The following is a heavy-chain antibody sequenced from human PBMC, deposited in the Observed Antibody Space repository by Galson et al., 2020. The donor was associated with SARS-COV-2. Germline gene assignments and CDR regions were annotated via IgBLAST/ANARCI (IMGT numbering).Heavy chain of an antibody. D-gene: IGHD4-17*01. CDR1: GFPLSSYA. J-gene: IGHJ4*02. CDR3: ARDHPDYGDCRLGFDY. V-gene: IGHV3-30-3*01. Sequence: TGGSLRLSCAASGFPLSSYAMHWVRQAPGGGLEWVALISYDGSNKYYADSVKGRFTISRDNFKNMLYLQLNNLRPEDTAMYYCARDHPDYGDCRLGFDYWGQGAQGTVSS. CDR2: ISYDGSNK.